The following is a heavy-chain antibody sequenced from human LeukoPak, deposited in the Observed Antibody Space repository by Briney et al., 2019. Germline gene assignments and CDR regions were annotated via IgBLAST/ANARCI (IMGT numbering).Heavy chain of an antibody. CDR3: ANPSFEGGDFWSGYSLHNWFDP. J-gene: IGHJ5*02. V-gene: IGHV3-23*01. CDR1: GFTFSSYA. D-gene: IGHD3-3*01. CDR2: ISGSGGST. Sequence: PGGPLRLSCAASGFTFSSYAMSWVRQAPGKGLEWVSAISGSGGSTYYADSVKDRFTISRDNSKNTLYLQMNSLRAEDTAVYYCANPSFEGGDFWSGYSLHNWFDPWDQGTLVTVSS.